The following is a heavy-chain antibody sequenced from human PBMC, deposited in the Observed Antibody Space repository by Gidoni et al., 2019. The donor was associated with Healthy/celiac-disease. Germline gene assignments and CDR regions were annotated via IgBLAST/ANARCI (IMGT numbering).Heavy chain of an antibody. Sequence: EVQLVESGAGLVKPGGPRRLSCAASGFTFSNAWMSWVRQAPGKGLGWVGRIKSKTDGGTTDYAATVKGRFTISRDDSKNTLYLQMNSLKTEDTAVFYCTTLLHCSGGSCYSDWGQGTLVTVSS. D-gene: IGHD2-15*01. CDR3: TTLLHCSGGSCYSD. J-gene: IGHJ4*02. V-gene: IGHV3-15*01. CDR2: IKSKTDGGTT. CDR1: GFTFSNAW.